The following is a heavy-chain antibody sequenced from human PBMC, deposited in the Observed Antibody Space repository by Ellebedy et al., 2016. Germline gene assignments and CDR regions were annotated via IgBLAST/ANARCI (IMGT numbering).Heavy chain of an antibody. CDR1: GFTFSSAG. Sequence: GGSLRLSCAASGFTFSSAGMHWVRQSPGKGLEWVAVISYDGSIQHYADSVKGRFTISRDNSKNTLYLQMNSLRADDTAVYYCARGAKWELLPSISDYWGQGTLVTVSS. J-gene: IGHJ4*02. CDR3: ARGAKWELLPSISDY. D-gene: IGHD1-26*01. CDR2: ISYDGSIQ. V-gene: IGHV3-30*03.